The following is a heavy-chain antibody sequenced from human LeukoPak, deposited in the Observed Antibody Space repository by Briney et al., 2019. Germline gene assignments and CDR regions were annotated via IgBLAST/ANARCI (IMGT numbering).Heavy chain of an antibody. CDR1: GFTFSSYA. CDR2: ISDGGGST. Sequence: GGSLRLSCAASGFTFSSYAMTWVRQAPGKGLEWVSGISDGGGSTYYADSVKGRFTISRDNSKNTLYLQMNSLGAEDTAVYYCANSNWNYRNWGQGTLVTVSS. V-gene: IGHV3-23*01. D-gene: IGHD1-7*01. CDR3: ANSNWNYRN. J-gene: IGHJ4*02.